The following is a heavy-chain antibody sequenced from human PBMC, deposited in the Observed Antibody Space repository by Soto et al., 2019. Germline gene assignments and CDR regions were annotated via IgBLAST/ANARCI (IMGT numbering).Heavy chain of an antibody. CDR3: ARDHGSWYIDY. J-gene: IGHJ4*02. CDR1: GYTFTSYY. Sequence: ASVKVSCKASGYTFTSYYMHWVRQAPGQGLEWMGIINPSGGNTSYAQKFQGRVTMTRDTSTSTVYMELSSLRSEDTAVCYCARDHGSWYIDYWGQGTLVTVSS. V-gene: IGHV1-46*01. CDR2: INPSGGNT. D-gene: IGHD6-13*01.